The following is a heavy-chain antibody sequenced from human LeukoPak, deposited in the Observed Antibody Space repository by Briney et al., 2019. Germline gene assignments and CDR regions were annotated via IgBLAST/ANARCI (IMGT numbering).Heavy chain of an antibody. Sequence: SVKVSCKASGGTFSSYAISWVRQAPGQALEWMGRIIPILGIPNYAQKFQGRVTITADKSTTTAYMELSSLRSDDRAVYYCARVRDSSGFYTGAFDIWGQGTMVTVSS. CDR1: GGTFSSYA. CDR2: IIPILGIP. V-gene: IGHV1-69*04. D-gene: IGHD3-22*01. J-gene: IGHJ3*02. CDR3: ARVRDSSGFYTGAFDI.